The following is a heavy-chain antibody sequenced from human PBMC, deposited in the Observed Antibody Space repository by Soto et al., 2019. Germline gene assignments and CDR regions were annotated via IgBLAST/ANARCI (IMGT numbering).Heavy chain of an antibody. V-gene: IGHV3-33*01. J-gene: IGHJ4*02. CDR2: IWYDGSNK. D-gene: IGHD1-26*01. CDR3: ARDQVLISGSYTFDY. Sequence: SCAAFGFTFSSYGMHWVRQAPGKGLDWGAVIWYDGSNKYYADSVKGRFTISRDNSKNTLYLQMNSLRAEDTAVYYCARDQVLISGSYTFDYWGQGTLVTVSS. CDR1: GFTFSSYG.